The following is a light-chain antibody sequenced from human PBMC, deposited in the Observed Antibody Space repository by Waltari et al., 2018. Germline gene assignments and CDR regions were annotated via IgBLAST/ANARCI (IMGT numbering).Light chain of an antibody. Sequence: FMLTQPHSVSESPGKTITISCTGSGGSIASQDVQWFQQRPGSAPIILIFENDQRRPGVPDRFSGSTDRSSNSASLTISGLKTEDEADYYCQSHDNNNVIFGGGTKLTVL. V-gene: IGLV6-57*02. CDR1: GGSIASQD. CDR3: QSHDNNNVI. CDR2: END. J-gene: IGLJ2*01.